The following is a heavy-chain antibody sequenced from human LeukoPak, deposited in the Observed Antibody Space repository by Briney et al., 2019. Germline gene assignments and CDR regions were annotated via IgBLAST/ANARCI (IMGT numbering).Heavy chain of an antibody. V-gene: IGHV3-23*01. CDR1: GFTFSSYA. J-gene: IGHJ3*02. D-gene: IGHD3-3*01. Sequence: GGSLRLSCAASGFTFSSYAMSWVRQAPGKGLEWVSAISGSGGSTYYADSVKGRFTISRDNSENTLYLQMNSLRAEDTAVYYCAKDLLYDFWSGYSHRAFDIWGQGTMVTVSS. CDR3: AKDLLYDFWSGYSHRAFDI. CDR2: ISGSGGST.